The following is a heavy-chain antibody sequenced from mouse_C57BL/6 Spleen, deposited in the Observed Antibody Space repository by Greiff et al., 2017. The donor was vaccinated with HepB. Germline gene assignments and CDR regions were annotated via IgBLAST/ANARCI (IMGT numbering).Heavy chain of an antibody. J-gene: IGHJ3*01. Sequence: VQLQQSGAELARPGASVKLSCKASGYTFTSYGISWVKQRTGQGLEWIGEIYPRSGNTYYNEKFKGKATLTADKSSSTAYMELRSLTSEDAAVYFCARRIDSPAWFAYWGQGTLVTVSA. D-gene: IGHD3-2*01. CDR3: ARRIDSPAWFAY. CDR2: IYPRSGNT. CDR1: GYTFTSYG. V-gene: IGHV1-81*01.